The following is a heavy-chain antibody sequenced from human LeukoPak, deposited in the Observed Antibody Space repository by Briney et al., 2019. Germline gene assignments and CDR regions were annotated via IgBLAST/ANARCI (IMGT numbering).Heavy chain of an antibody. CDR3: ASVYDSSGYYPF. CDR2: INHSGST. D-gene: IGHD3-22*01. CDR1: GGSFSGYY. V-gene: IGHV4-34*01. Sequence: PSETLSLTCAVYGGSFSGYYWSWIRQPPGKGLEWIGEINHSGSTNYNPSLKSRVTISVDTSKNQFSLKLSSVTAADTAVYYCASVYDSSGYYPFWGQGTLVTVSS. J-gene: IGHJ4*02.